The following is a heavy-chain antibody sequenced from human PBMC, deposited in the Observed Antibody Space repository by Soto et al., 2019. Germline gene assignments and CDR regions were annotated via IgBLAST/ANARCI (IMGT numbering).Heavy chain of an antibody. Sequence: AASVKVSCKASGYTFTSYAMHWVRQAPGQRLELMGWINAGNGNTKYSQKFQVRVTITRDTSASTAYMELSSLRSEDTAVYYCARDADLYGMDVWGQGTTVTVSS. J-gene: IGHJ6*02. V-gene: IGHV1-3*01. CDR1: GYTFTSYA. CDR2: INAGNGNT. CDR3: ARDADLYGMDV.